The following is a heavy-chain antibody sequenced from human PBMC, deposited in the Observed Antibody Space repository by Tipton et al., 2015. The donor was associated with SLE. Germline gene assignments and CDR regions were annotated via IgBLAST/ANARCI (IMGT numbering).Heavy chain of an antibody. CDR2: IYHSGST. V-gene: IGHV4-38-2*01. Sequence: TLSLTCAVSGYSISSGYYWGWIRQPPGKGLEWIGSIYHSGSTYYNPSLKSRVTISVDTSKNQFSLKLSSVTAADTAVYYCARHKYYDSSGYYYVENGFDIWGQGTMVTVSS. CDR1: GYSISSGYY. D-gene: IGHD3-22*01. CDR3: ARHKYYDSSGYYYVENGFDI. J-gene: IGHJ3*02.